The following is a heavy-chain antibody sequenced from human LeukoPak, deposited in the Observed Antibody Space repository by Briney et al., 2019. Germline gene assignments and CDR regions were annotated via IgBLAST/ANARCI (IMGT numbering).Heavy chain of an antibody. D-gene: IGHD3-22*01. CDR1: GFTFSIYA. V-gene: IGHV3-23*01. Sequence: GGSLRLSCAASGFTFSIYAMXXVRQAPGXXXXXXXXXSGSGDSTYYADSVKGRFTISRDNSKNTLYLQMNSLRAEDTAVYYCARDRDAVVVRDAFDVWGQGTMVTVSS. J-gene: IGHJ3*01. CDR2: XSGSGDST. CDR3: ARDRDAVVVRDAFDV.